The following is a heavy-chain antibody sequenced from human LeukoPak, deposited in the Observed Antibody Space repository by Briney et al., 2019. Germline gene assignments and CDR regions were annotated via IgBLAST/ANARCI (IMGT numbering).Heavy chain of an antibody. J-gene: IGHJ4*02. V-gene: IGHV3-21*01. CDR3: AKIGIMATITFDY. Sequence: PGGSLRLSCAASGFTFSSYSMNWVRQAPGKGLEWVSPISSSSSYIYYADSVKGRFTISRDNAKNSLYLQMNSLRAEDTAVYYCAKIGIMATITFDYWGQGTLVTVSS. CDR1: GFTFSSYS. D-gene: IGHD5-24*01. CDR2: ISSSSSYI.